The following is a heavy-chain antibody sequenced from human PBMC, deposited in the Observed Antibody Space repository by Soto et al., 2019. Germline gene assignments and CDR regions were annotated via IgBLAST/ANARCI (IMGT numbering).Heavy chain of an antibody. J-gene: IGHJ6*02. CDR2: IYYSGST. D-gene: IGHD6-13*01. Sequence: SETLSLTCTVSGGSISSYYWSWIRQPPGKGLEWIGYIYYSGSTNYNPSLKSRVTISVDTSKNQFSLKLSSVTAADTAVYYCARESREGIASSDEYYYGMDVWGQGTTVTVSS. V-gene: IGHV4-59*01. CDR3: ARESREGIASSDEYYYGMDV. CDR1: GGSISSYY.